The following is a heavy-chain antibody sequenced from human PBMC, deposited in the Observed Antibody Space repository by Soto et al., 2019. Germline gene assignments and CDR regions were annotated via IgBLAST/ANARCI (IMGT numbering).Heavy chain of an antibody. CDR3: TRITMIVVNNGEDFDY. CDR1: GFTFSNAW. J-gene: IGHJ4*02. V-gene: IGHV3-15*07. D-gene: IGHD3-22*01. Sequence: PGGSLRLSCAASGFTFSNAWMNWVRQAPGKGMEWVGRIKSKTDGGTTDYAAPVKGRFTISRDDSKNTLYLQMNSLKTEDTAVYYCTRITMIVVNNGEDFDYWGQGTLVTVSS. CDR2: IKSKTDGGTT.